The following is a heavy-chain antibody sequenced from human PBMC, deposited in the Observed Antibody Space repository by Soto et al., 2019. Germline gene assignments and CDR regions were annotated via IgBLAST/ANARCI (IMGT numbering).Heavy chain of an antibody. Sequence: PGGSLRLSCAASGFNFSTYYMGWVRQAPGKGLEWVANIAEDGSKKDYADSVKGRFTVSRDNADNSLHLQMHSLRVEDTAPYYCVRGGAALPHWGQGAWVTVSS. CDR2: IAEDGSKK. CDR3: VRGGAALPH. V-gene: IGHV3-7*01. J-gene: IGHJ4*02. D-gene: IGHD1-26*01. CDR1: GFNFSTYY.